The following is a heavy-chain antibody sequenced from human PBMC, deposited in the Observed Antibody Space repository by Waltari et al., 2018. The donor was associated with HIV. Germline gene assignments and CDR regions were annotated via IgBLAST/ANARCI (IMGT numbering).Heavy chain of an antibody. CDR1: GYPISSGYY. CDR2: IHHRGRT. D-gene: IGHD2-15*01. CDR3: AGEVGYCSGGTCYSGWFDS. Sequence: QVQLQESGPGLVKSSETLSLTCAVSGYPISSGYYWGWIRQPPGKGLEWVGSIHHRGRTYSNPSPKSRVTLSVDTSKNHFSLKLNSVTAADKAVYYCAGEVGYCSGGTCYSGWFDSWGQGTLVTVSS. J-gene: IGHJ5*01. V-gene: IGHV4-38-2*01.